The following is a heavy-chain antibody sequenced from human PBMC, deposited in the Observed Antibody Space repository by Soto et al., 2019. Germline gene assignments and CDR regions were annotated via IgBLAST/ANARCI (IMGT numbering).Heavy chain of an antibody. Sequence: QVQLVESGGGLVKPGGSLSLSCAASGFTFSDYYMTWIRQAPGKGLEWVSYISSSGNSIYYADSVRGRFTVSRDNAKNSLVLQMNSLRDEDTAVYYCARRAAAGRSFDYWGLGTLVTVSS. CDR2: ISSSGNSI. D-gene: IGHD6-13*01. CDR1: GFTFSDYY. V-gene: IGHV3-11*01. CDR3: ARRAAAGRSFDY. J-gene: IGHJ4*02.